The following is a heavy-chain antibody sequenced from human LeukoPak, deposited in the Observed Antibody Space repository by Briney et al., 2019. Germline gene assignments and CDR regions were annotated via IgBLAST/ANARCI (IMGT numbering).Heavy chain of an antibody. CDR2: ISGSGGST. V-gene: IGHV3-23*01. Sequence: PGGSLRLSCAASGFTFSSYAMSWVRQAPGKGLEWVSAISGSGGSTCYADSVKGRFTISRDNSKNTLYLQMNSLRAEDTAVYYCAKDLELVVSNYYYGMDVWGQGTTVTVSS. D-gene: IGHD3-22*01. J-gene: IGHJ6*02. CDR1: GFTFSSYA. CDR3: AKDLELVVSNYYYGMDV.